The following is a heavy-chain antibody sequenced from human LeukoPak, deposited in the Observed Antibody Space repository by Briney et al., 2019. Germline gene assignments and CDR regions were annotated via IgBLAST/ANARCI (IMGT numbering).Heavy chain of an antibody. CDR3: ARKRGYSGYVDY. CDR1: GGSIGSYY. D-gene: IGHD5-12*01. J-gene: IGHJ4*02. Sequence: PSETLSLTCTVSGGSIGSYYWSWIRQPPGKGLEWIGYIYYSGSTNYNPSLKSRVTISVDTSKNQFSLKLSSVTAADTAVYYCARKRGYSGYVDYWGQGTLVTVSS. V-gene: IGHV4-59*01. CDR2: IYYSGST.